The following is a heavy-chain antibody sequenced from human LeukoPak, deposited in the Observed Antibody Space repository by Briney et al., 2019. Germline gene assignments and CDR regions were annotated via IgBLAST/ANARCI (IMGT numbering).Heavy chain of an antibody. CDR2: IYYSGST. CDR3: ARGVVAARFWFDP. J-gene: IGHJ5*02. D-gene: IGHD2-15*01. V-gene: IGHV4-59*01. CDR1: GGSISSYY. Sequence: SETLSLTCTVSGGSISSYYWSWIRQPPGKGLEWIGYIYYSGSTNYNPSLKSRVTISVDTSKNQFSLKLSSVTAADTAVYYCARGVVAARFWFDPWGQGALVTVSS.